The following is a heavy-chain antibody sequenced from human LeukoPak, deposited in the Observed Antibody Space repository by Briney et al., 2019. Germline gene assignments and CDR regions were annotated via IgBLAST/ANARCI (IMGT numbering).Heavy chain of an antibody. J-gene: IGHJ4*02. CDR1: GFTFSSYA. CDR3: ASAAATLTNLRLVDY. V-gene: IGHV3-30-3*01. D-gene: IGHD4-17*01. CDR2: ISYDGSNK. Sequence: GGSLRLSCAASGFTFSSYAMHWVRQAPGKGLEWVAVISYDGSNKYYADSVKGRFTISRDNSKNTLYLQMNSLRAEDTGVYYCASAAATLTNLRLVDYWGQGTLVTVSS.